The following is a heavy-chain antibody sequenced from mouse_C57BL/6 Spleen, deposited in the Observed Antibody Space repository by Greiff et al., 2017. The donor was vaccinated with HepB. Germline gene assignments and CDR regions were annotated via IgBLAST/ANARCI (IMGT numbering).Heavy chain of an antibody. CDR3: ARSGYYGSSYNAMDY. V-gene: IGHV1-18*01. Sequence: VQLQQSGPELVKPGASVKIPCKASGYTFTDYNMDWVKQSHGKSLEWIGDINPNNGGTIYNQKFKGKATLTVDKSSSTADMEIRSLTSEDTAVYYCARSGYYGSSYNAMDYWGQGTSVTVSS. J-gene: IGHJ4*01. CDR1: GYTFTDYN. CDR2: INPNNGGT. D-gene: IGHD1-1*01.